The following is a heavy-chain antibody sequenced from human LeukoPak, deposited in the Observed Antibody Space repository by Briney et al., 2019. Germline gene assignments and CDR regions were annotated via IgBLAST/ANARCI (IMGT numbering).Heavy chain of an antibody. Sequence: SETLSLTCTVSGGSISSSNYYWGWTRQPPGKGLEWFGSISYSGGTSYNPSLRSRVSISVDTSKNQSSLKLNSVTAADTTVYYCAREVEYYDSSGYRPHAFDIWGQGTVVTVSS. CDR2: ISYSGGT. D-gene: IGHD3-22*01. J-gene: IGHJ3*02. V-gene: IGHV4-39*02. CDR1: GGSISSSNYY. CDR3: AREVEYYDSSGYRPHAFDI.